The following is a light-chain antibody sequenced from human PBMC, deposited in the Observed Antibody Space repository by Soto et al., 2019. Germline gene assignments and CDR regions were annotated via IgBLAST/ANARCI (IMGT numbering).Light chain of an antibody. CDR1: QTISSW. J-gene: IGKJ1*01. V-gene: IGKV1-5*03. CDR3: QHYNSYSVA. Sequence: DIQMTQSPSTLSGSVGDRVTITCRASQTISSWLAWYQQKPGKAPKLLIYKASTLKSGVTSRFRGSGSGTELTLTISSLQPDDFAAYYCQHYNSYSVAFGQGTKVELK. CDR2: KAS.